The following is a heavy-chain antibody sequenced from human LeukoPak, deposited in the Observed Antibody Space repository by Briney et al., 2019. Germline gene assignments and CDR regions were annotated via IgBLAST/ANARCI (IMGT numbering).Heavy chain of an antibody. CDR2: ISAYNGNT. CDR1: SYTFTSYG. D-gene: IGHD3-9*01. CDR3: ARGSLRYFDYSDAFDV. J-gene: IGHJ3*01. Sequence: ASVKVSCKASSYTFTSYGISWVRQAPGQGLEWMGWISAYNGNTNYAQKLQGRVTMTTDTSTSTAYMELRSLRSDDTAVYYCARGSLRYFDYSDAFDVWGQGTMVTVSS. V-gene: IGHV1-18*01.